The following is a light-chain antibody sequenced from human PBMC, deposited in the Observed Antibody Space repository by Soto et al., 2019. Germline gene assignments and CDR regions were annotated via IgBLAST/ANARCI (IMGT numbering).Light chain of an antibody. V-gene: IGLV1-40*01. CDR3: QSYDTSLLRV. J-gene: IGLJ3*02. CDR1: SSNIGAGYE. CDR2: GNT. Sequence: QSVLTQPHSVSGAPGQRVTISGTGSSSNIGAGYEVHWYQQLPGTAPKLLIYGNTNRPSGVPDRFSGSRSGTSASLTITGLQAEYEADYYCQSYDTSLLRVFGGGTQLTVL.